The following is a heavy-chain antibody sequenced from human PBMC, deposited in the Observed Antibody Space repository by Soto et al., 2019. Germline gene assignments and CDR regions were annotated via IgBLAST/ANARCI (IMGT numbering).Heavy chain of an antibody. CDR2: IYPGDSDT. V-gene: IGHV5-51*01. J-gene: IGHJ6*03. CDR1: GYSFTSYW. D-gene: IGHD3-10*01. Sequence: PGESLKISCKGSGYSFTSYWIGWVRQMPGKGLEWMGIIYPGDSDTRYSPSFQGQVTISADKSISTASLKLSSVTAADTAVYYCARGRGLLIYYYYYMDVWGKGTTVTVSS. CDR3: ARGRGLLIYYYYYMDV.